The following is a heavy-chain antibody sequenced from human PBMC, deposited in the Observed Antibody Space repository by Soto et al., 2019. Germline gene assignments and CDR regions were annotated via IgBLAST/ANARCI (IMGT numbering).Heavy chain of an antibody. V-gene: IGHV4-31*03. CDR3: TRSIQH. CDR1: GASITSGGYY. CDR2: IYYRGST. J-gene: IGHJ1*01. Sequence: QVQLQESGPGLVKPSQTLSLTCTVSGASITSGGYYWSWIRQHPGKGLEWIGYIYYRGSTYYNPSRQSRVTITVDPSKNQFSLKLSSVTAADTAVYYCTRSIQHWCQGTLVTVSS.